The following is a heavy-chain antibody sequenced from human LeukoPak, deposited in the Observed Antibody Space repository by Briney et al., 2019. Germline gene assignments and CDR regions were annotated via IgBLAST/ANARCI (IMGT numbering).Heavy chain of an antibody. CDR2: INPSGGDT. D-gene: IGHD1-26*01. J-gene: IGHJ4*02. CDR3: ARDREVGATQRCFDY. V-gene: IGHV1-46*01. Sequence: ASVKVSCKASGYTFTSYDINWVRQAPGQGLEWMGVINPSGGDTTYAQKFQGRVTMSRDTSTNTVYMDLSSLRSEDSALYYCARDREVGATQRCFDYWGQGTLVTVSS. CDR1: GYTFTSYD.